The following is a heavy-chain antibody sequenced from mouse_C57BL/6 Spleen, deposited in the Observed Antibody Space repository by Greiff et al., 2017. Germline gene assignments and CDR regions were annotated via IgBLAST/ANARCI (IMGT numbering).Heavy chain of an antibody. V-gene: IGHV1-52*01. CDR1: GYTFTSYW. CDR3: ARHDYDGGAWFAY. D-gene: IGHD2-4*01. Sequence: QVQLQQPGAELVRPGSSVQLSCKASGYTFTSYWMHWVKQRPIQGLEWIGNIDPSDSETHYNQKFKDKATLTVDKYSSTAYMQLSRLTSEDSAVYYCARHDYDGGAWFAYWGQGTLVTGSA. CDR2: IDPSDSET. J-gene: IGHJ3*01.